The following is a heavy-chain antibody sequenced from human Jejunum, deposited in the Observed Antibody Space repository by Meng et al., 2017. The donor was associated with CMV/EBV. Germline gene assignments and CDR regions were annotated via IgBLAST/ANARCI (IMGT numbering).Heavy chain of an antibody. Sequence: FTFSTLEMGWVRQAPGKGLEWVSSIYYGGGATHYPDSVKGRFTISRDTSENTLYLQMSSLRVDDTALYYCAKGVTSGSTYRAFDILGQGTKVTVSS. CDR2: IYYGGGAT. D-gene: IGHD3-22*01. V-gene: IGHV3-23*03. J-gene: IGHJ3*02. CDR3: AKGVTSGSTYRAFDI. CDR1: FTFSTLE.